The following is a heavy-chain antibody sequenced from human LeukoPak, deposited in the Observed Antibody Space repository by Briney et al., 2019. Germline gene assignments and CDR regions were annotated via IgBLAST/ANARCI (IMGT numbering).Heavy chain of an antibody. CDR2: VRDNGES. V-gene: IGHV4-59*08. Sequence: PSETLSLTCTVSGGSINTYYWRWIRQPPGKGLEWIAYVRDNGESNYKFSPKSRVAISLDTANNQISLRLNFVTAADTAIYYCARQPANKAAFVIWGLGTMVTVSS. J-gene: IGHJ3*02. CDR3: ARQPANKAAFVI. CDR1: GGSINTYY.